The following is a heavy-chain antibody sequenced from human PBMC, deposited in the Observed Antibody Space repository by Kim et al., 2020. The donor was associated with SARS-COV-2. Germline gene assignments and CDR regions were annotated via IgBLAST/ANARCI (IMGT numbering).Heavy chain of an antibody. CDR2: IYYNGDT. V-gene: IGHV4-39*01. CDR3: ARLDVGAPFDC. J-gene: IGHJ4*02. D-gene: IGHD1-26*01. CDR1: GDSSSSGRFH. Sequence: ISTVSGDSSSSGRFHWGWVRQPPDKRLEYIGAIYYNGDTYYNPSPKSRVTISLDTSKNQFSLKLTSVTAADTALYYCARLDVGAPFDCWGPGTLVTVSS.